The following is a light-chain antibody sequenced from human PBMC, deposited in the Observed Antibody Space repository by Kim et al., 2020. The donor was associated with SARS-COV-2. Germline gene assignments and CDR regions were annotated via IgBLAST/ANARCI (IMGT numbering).Light chain of an antibody. Sequence: GQGVTISCSGSSSNIGSNTVNWYQQLPGTAPKLLIYSHNQRPSGVSDRFSGSKSGTSASLAISGLQSEDEADYYCAAWDDSLNGVVFGGGTQLTVL. CDR2: SHN. J-gene: IGLJ2*01. V-gene: IGLV1-44*01. CDR3: AAWDDSLNGVV. CDR1: SSNIGSNT.